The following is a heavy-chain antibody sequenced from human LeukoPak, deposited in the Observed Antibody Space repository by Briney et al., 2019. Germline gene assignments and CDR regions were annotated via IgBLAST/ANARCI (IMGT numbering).Heavy chain of an antibody. CDR3: ATGRDLVSFKY. D-gene: IGHD5-24*01. J-gene: IGHJ4*02. Sequence: SETLSLTCTVSGGSISSYYWSWIRQPAGKGLEWIGRIFNSVSTNYNPSLKSRVTMSVDTSKNQFSLKLSSVTAADTAVYYCATGRDLVSFKYWGQGTLVTVSS. CDR2: IFNSVST. V-gene: IGHV4-4*07. CDR1: GGSISSYY.